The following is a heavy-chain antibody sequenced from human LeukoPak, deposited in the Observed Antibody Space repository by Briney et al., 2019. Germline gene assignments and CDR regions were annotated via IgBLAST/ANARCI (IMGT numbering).Heavy chain of an antibody. CDR3: ARVGRATVFHRNFDY. D-gene: IGHD4-17*01. J-gene: IGHJ4*02. Sequence: SETLSLTCAVYGGSFSGYYWSWIRQPPGKGLEWIGEINHSGSTNYNPSLKSRVTISVDTSKNQFSLKLSSVTAADTAVYYCARVGRATVFHRNFDYWGQGTLVTVSS. V-gene: IGHV4-34*01. CDR1: GGSFSGYY. CDR2: INHSGST.